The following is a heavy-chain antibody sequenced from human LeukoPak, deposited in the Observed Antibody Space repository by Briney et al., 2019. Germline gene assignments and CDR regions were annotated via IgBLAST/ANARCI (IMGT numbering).Heavy chain of an antibody. J-gene: IGHJ4*02. D-gene: IGHD2/OR15-2a*01. CDR1: GFTFSSSA. Sequence: GGSLRLSCGASGFTFSSSAMSWVRQAPGKGLEWVSYITTSGTTTYYADSLKGRFTISRDNAKNSLYLQMNSLRAEDTAVYYCARVLFHSLAVFDYWGQGTLVTVSS. CDR2: ITTSGTTT. V-gene: IGHV3-48*03. CDR3: ARVLFHSLAVFDY.